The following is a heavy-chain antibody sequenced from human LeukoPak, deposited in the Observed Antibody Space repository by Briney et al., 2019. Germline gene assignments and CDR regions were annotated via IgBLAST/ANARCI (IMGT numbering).Heavy chain of an antibody. CDR3: AKVQPTDPDYYYYDSSGYYFPFDY. CDR2: ISGSGGST. V-gene: IGHV3-23*01. CDR1: GFTFSSYA. D-gene: IGHD3-22*01. J-gene: IGHJ4*02. Sequence: GGSLRLSCAASGFTFSSYAMSWVRQAPGNGLEWVSAISGSGGSTYYADSVKGRFTISRDNSKNTLYLQMNSLRAEDTAVYYCAKVQPTDPDYYYYDSSGYYFPFDYWGQGTLVTVSS.